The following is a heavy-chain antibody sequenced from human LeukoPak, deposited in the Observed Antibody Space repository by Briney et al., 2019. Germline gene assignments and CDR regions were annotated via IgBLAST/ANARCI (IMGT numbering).Heavy chain of an antibody. CDR1: GFTFTTFC. D-gene: IGHD1-1*01. J-gene: IGHJ4*02. CDR2: INTNGRTT. V-gene: IGHV3-74*01. CDR3: ARDLQGSPDW. Sequence: GGSLRLSCAASGFTFTTFCMNWVRQAPGEGLVWVSLINTNGRTTTYADSVKGRFTISRDNAKNTLYLQMNSLRAEDTAVYYCARDLQGSPDWWGQGTLVTVSS.